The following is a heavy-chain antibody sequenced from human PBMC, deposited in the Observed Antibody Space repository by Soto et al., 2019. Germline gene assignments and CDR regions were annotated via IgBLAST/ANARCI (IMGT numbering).Heavy chain of an antibody. D-gene: IGHD4-17*01. J-gene: IGHJ2*01. CDR3: ARDVGTTVTTAGWYFDL. V-gene: IGHV1-69*12. CDR1: GGTFSSYA. CDR2: IIPIFGTA. Sequence: QVQLVQSGAEVKKPGSSVKVSCKASGGTFSSYAISWVRQAPGQGLEWMGGIIPIFGTANYAQKFQGRVTVTADESTSTADMELSSLRSEDTAVYYCARDVGTTVTTAGWYFDLWGRGTLVTVSS.